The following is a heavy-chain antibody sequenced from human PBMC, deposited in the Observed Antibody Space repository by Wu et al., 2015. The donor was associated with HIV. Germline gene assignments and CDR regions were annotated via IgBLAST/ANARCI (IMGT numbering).Heavy chain of an antibody. CDR1: GYTFTGYY. J-gene: IGHJ6*02. D-gene: IGHD6-6*01. Sequence: QVQLVQSGAEVKKPGASVKVSCKASGYTFTGYYMHWVRQAPGQGLGWMGWINPNSGGTNYAQKFQGRVTMTRDTSTSTVYMELSSLRSEDTAVYYCARGRTSSWGMDVWGQGTTVTVSS. CDR3: ARGRTSSWGMDV. V-gene: IGHV1-2*02. CDR2: INPNSGGT.